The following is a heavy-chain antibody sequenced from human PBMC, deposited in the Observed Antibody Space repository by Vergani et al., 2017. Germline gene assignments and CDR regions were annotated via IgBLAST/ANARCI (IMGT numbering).Heavy chain of an antibody. D-gene: IGHD6-19*01. CDR1: GYTFTGYY. Sequence: QVQLVQSGAEVKKPGASVKVSCRASGYTFTGYYMHWVRQAPGQGLEWMGWINPNSGGTQYAQKCQGRITVTRDTSISTAYMELSRLRSDDSAIYYCASGTTIMAVTDTGGAGYMDVWGKGTTVTVSS. CDR2: INPNSGGT. CDR3: ASGTTIMAVTDTGGAGYMDV. J-gene: IGHJ6*03. V-gene: IGHV1-2*02.